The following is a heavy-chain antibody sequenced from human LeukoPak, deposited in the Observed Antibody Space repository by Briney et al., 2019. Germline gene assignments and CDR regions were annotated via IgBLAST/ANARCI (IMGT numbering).Heavy chain of an antibody. Sequence: GGSLRLSCVVSGFTVSGYSMNWVRQAPGKGLEWVAYLRYNGETKYYADSAKGRFTISRDNAKNSLYLQMNSLRDEDTAVYYCVRDPDALDYWGQGTLVTVSS. CDR3: VRDPDALDY. CDR2: LRYNGETK. V-gene: IGHV3-48*02. CDR1: GFTVSGYS. J-gene: IGHJ4*02. D-gene: IGHD2-2*01.